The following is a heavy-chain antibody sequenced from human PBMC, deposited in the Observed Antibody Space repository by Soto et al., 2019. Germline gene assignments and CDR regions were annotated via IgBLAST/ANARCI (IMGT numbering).Heavy chain of an antibody. CDR2: IYSSGST. Sequence: QVQLQESGPGLVKPSQTLSLTCTVSGGSISSGDYYWSWIRQPPGKGLGWIGYIYSSGSTYYTPSLKSRVTISVDTSKNQFSLKLSSVTAADTAVYYCARVQLVIYYYGMDVWGQGTTVTVSS. D-gene: IGHD3-9*01. CDR3: ARVQLVIYYYGMDV. V-gene: IGHV4-30-4*01. CDR1: GGSISSGDYY. J-gene: IGHJ6*02.